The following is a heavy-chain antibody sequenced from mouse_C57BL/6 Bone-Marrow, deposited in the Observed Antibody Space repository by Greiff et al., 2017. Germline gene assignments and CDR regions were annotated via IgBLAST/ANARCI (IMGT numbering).Heavy chain of an antibody. Sequence: QVQLQQPGAELVKPGASVTMSCKASGYTFTSYWITWVQQSPGQGLEWLGDIYPGSGSTNYTAKFKSKGTLTVDTSSSTANMQRSSLTSEDSAVYYCARGGLRLVAYWGQGTLVTVSA. V-gene: IGHV1-55*01. CDR2: IYPGSGST. D-gene: IGHD3-2*02. CDR1: GYTFTSYW. CDR3: ARGGLRLVAY. J-gene: IGHJ3*01.